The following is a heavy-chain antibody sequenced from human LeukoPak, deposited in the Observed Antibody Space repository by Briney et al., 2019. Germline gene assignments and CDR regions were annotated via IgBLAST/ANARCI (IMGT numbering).Heavy chain of an antibody. CDR3: ARDRSPYGSGSYHDY. J-gene: IGHJ4*02. CDR1: GFTFRSYW. CDR2: IKQDGSEK. D-gene: IGHD3-10*01. Sequence: GGSLRLSCAASGFTFRSYWMSWVRQAPGKGLEWVANIKQDGSEKYYVDSVKGRFTISRDNAKNSLYLQMNSLRAEDTAVYYCARDRSPYGSGSYHDYWGQGTLVTVSS. V-gene: IGHV3-7*01.